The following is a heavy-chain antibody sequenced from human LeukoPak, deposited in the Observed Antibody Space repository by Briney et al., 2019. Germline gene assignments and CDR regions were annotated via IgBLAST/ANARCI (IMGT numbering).Heavy chain of an antibody. D-gene: IGHD5-12*01. V-gene: IGHV3-21*01. CDR1: GFTFSSYS. CDR3: ARVPLTGGSGYDYVGFDY. J-gene: IGHJ4*02. Sequence: GGSLRLSCAASGFTFSSYSMNWVRQAPGKGLEWVSSISSSSSYIYYADSVKGRFTISRDNAKNSLYLQMNSLRAEDTAVYYCARVPLTGGSGYDYVGFDYWGQGTLVTVSS. CDR2: ISSSSSYI.